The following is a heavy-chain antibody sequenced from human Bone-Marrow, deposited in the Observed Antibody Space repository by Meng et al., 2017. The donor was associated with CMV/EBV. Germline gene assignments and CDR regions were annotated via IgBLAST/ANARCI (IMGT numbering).Heavy chain of an antibody. Sequence: SVKVSCKASGGTFSSYAISWVRQAPGQGLEWMGGIIPIFGTANYAQKFQGRVTITTDESTSTAYMELSSLRSEDTAVYYCARESSDHTDKADYWGQGTLVTVSS. CDR2: IIPIFGTA. CDR1: GGTFSSYA. V-gene: IGHV1-69*05. D-gene: IGHD3-22*01. CDR3: ARESSDHTDKADY. J-gene: IGHJ4*02.